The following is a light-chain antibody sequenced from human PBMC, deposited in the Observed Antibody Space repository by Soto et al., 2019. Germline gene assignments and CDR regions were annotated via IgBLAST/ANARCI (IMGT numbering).Light chain of an antibody. CDR3: QQRTNWLFT. J-gene: IGKJ3*01. Sequence: EIVLTQSPATLSLSPGERPTLSCRASQSVGTYLAWYQHKAGQTPRLLIYDAFNRATGIPARFSGSGSGTDFTLTISSLEPEDFAIYYCQQRTNWLFTFGPGTRVDI. CDR2: DAF. CDR1: QSVGTY. V-gene: IGKV3-11*01.